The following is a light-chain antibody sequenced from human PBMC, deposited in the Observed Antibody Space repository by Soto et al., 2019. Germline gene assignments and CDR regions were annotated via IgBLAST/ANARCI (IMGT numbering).Light chain of an antibody. CDR2: EVT. CDR3: SSYIPRITDWA. Sequence: QSVLTQPASVSGSPGQSITISCTGTSSDVGGYNLVSWYQQHPGEAPKLMIYEVTNRPSGVSNRFSGSKSGHTASLTISGLQAEDEADYYCSSYIPRITDWAFGGGTKLTVL. CDR1: SSDVGGYNL. V-gene: IGLV2-14*03. J-gene: IGLJ3*02.